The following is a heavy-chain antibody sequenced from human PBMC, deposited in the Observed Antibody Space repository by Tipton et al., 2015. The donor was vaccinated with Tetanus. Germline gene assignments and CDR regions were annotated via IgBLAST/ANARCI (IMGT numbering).Heavy chain of an antibody. Sequence: TLSLTCTVSRGPISSYYWSWIRQPAGKGLEWIGHISNGNPDYSTSLKNRVTLSVDMAKNEFSLTLRSVTAADTAVYYCARGITDGYNRRLDYWGQGTLVAVS. CDR2: ISNGNP. CDR3: ARGITDGYNRRLDY. V-gene: IGHV4-4*07. J-gene: IGHJ4*02. CDR1: RGPISSYY. D-gene: IGHD5-24*01.